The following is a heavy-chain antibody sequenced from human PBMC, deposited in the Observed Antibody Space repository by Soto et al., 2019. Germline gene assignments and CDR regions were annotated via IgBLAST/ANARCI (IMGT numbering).Heavy chain of an antibody. J-gene: IGHJ5*02. Sequence: PSETLSLTCTVSGGSISSSSYYWGWIRQPPGKGLEWIGSIFYSGNTYYNPSLKSRVTISVDTSKNQFSLKLSSVTAADTAVYYCATQEVGGSYVYTFDPWGQGTLVTVS. D-gene: IGHD1-26*01. V-gene: IGHV4-39*01. CDR1: GGSISSSSYY. CDR3: ATQEVGGSYVYTFDP. CDR2: IFYSGNT.